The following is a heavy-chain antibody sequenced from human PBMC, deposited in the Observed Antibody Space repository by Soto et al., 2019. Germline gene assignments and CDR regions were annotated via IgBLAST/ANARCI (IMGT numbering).Heavy chain of an antibody. J-gene: IGHJ4*02. CDR1: GGSISGYY. D-gene: IGHD6-19*01. CDR2: IYSSGIT. Sequence: QVQLQESGPGLVKPSETLSLTCTVSGGSISGYYWSWIRQPPGKGLEWIGYIYSSGITNYNPSLKSRVTIPADTSKNHLSLKLSSVTAADTAVYFCARGPVSSGSYYFDYWGQGTLVTVSS. CDR3: ARGPVSSGSYYFDY. V-gene: IGHV4-59*01.